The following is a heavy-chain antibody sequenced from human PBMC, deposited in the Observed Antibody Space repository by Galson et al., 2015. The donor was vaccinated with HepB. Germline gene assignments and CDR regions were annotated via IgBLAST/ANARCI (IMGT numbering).Heavy chain of an antibody. Sequence: PALVKPTQTLTLTCTFSGFSLSTSGMCVSWIRQPPGKALEWLARIDWDDDKYYSTSLKTRLTISKDTSKNQVVLTMTNMDPVDTATYYCARMRIDSSGYYGPNDYWGQGTLVTVSS. CDR2: IDWDDDK. V-gene: IGHV2-70*11. CDR3: ARMRIDSSGYYGPNDY. D-gene: IGHD3-22*01. CDR1: GFSLSTSGMC. J-gene: IGHJ4*02.